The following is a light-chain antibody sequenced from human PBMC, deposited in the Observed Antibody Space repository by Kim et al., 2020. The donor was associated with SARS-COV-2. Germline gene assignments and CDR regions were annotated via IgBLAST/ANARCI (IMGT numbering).Light chain of an antibody. Sequence: SYELTQPPSVSVSPGQTASITCSGSKLGDKYAYWYQKKPGQSPILVIYQHTKRPSGISQRFSGSSFGNTATLTISRDQTMEEADYYCQAWDSSTAVFGGG. CDR3: QAWDSSTAV. CDR1: KLGDKY. J-gene: IGLJ3*02. V-gene: IGLV3-1*01. CDR2: QHT.